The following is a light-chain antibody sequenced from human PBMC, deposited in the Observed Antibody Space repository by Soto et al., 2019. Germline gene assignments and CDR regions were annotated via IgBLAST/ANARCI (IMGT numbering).Light chain of an antibody. CDR2: AAS. Sequence: DIQMTQSPSSLSASVGDRVTITCRASQSISSYLHWYQQKPGKAPKLLIYAASSLQSGVPSRFSGSGSGTDFTLTISILQPEDFATYYCQQSYSTPVTFGQGTKVEIK. J-gene: IGKJ1*01. CDR3: QQSYSTPVT. CDR1: QSISSY. V-gene: IGKV1-39*01.